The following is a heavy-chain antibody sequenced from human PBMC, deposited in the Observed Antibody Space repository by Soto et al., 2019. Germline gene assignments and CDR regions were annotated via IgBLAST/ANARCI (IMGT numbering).Heavy chain of an antibody. V-gene: IGHV4-59*01. Sequence: SETLSLTCTVSGGSISSYYWSWIRQPPGKGLEWIGYIYYSGSTNYNPSLKSRVTISVDTSKNQFSLKLSSVTAADTAVYYCVRGSLAYCGGDCYKRYYFDYWGQGTLVSVYS. CDR2: IYYSGST. J-gene: IGHJ4*02. D-gene: IGHD2-21*02. CDR1: GGSISSYY. CDR3: VRGSLAYCGGDCYKRYYFDY.